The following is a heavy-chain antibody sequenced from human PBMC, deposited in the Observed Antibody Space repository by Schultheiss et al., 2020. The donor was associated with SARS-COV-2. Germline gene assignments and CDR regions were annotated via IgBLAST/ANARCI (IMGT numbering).Heavy chain of an antibody. V-gene: IGHV4-59*08. CDR1: GGSISSYY. CDR2: IYYNGNT. Sequence: SETLSLTCTVSGGSISSYYWSWIRQPPGKKLESIGYIYYNGNTNYSPSLRGRVTISVDTSKNQFSLKLSSVTAADTAVYYCARSAVTTESVSDYWGQGTMVTVSS. CDR3: ARSAVTTESVSDY. J-gene: IGHJ4*02. D-gene: IGHD4-17*01.